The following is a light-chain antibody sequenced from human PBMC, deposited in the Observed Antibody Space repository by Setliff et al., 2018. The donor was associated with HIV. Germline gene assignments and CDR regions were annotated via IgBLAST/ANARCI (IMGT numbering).Light chain of an antibody. CDR3: ASYRSPATYV. CDR2: DVS. V-gene: IGLV2-14*03. J-gene: IGLJ1*01. CDR1: SSDVGGYDF. Sequence: QSVLTQPASVSGSPGQSITISCLWTSSDVGGYDFVSWYQQRPGKAPKLIIFDVSERPSGVSHRFSASKSGNTASLTSSGLQTEDEANYFCASYRSPATYVFGIGTKVTVL.